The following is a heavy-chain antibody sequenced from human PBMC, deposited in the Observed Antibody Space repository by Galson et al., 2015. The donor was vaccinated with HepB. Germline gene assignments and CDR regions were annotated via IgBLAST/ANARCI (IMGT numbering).Heavy chain of an antibody. D-gene: IGHD2-15*01. J-gene: IGHJ5*02. CDR3: VRDWYCSGVNCVDCFDP. Sequence: SVKVSCKASGYSFSNYGISWVRQAPGKGLEWLGWSRAYRDKANYAQIVQGRVTMTTDTSTSTASMELRSLTSDATASYYCVRDWYCSGVNCVDCFDPWGQGTLVTVSS. V-gene: IGHV1-18*04. CDR2: SRAYRDKA. CDR1: GYSFSNYG.